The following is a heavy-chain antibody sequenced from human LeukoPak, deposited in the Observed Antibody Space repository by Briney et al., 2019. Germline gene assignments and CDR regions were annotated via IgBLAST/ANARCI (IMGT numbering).Heavy chain of an antibody. CDR1: GYTFTGYC. Sequence: ASVKVSCKASGYTFTGYCMYWVRQAPGQGLEWMGWINPNSGGTNYAQKFQGRVTMTRDTSISTAYMELSRLRSDDTAVYYCARQYSSGWYGRFDPWGQGTLVTVSS. CDR3: ARQYSSGWYGRFDP. V-gene: IGHV1-2*02. CDR2: INPNSGGT. J-gene: IGHJ5*02. D-gene: IGHD6-19*01.